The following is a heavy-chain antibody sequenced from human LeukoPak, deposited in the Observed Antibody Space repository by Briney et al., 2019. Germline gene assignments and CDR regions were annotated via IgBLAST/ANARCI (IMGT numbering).Heavy chain of an antibody. CDR3: ARDYGDYRRGWFDP. CDR1: GGSIGSYY. Sequence: SETLSVTCTVSGGSIGSYYWSWIRQPPGKGLEWIGYIYYSGSTNYNPSLKSRVTISVDTSKNQFSLKLSSVTAADTAVYYCARDYGDYRRGWFDPWGQGTLVTVSS. D-gene: IGHD4-17*01. J-gene: IGHJ5*02. CDR2: IYYSGST. V-gene: IGHV4-59*01.